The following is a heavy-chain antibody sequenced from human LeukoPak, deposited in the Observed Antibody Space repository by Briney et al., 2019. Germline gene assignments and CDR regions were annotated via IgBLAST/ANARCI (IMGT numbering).Heavy chain of an antibody. CDR3: ARDPYGDYGD. J-gene: IGHJ4*02. D-gene: IGHD4-17*01. CDR1: GFTFSSYV. V-gene: IGHV3-33*01. CDR2: IWHDGSKE. Sequence: GGSLRLSCAASGFTFSSYVMEWVRQAPGKGLEWVAIIWHDGSKEYYDDSVKGRFAISRDNSKNALYLQMNSLRAEDTAVYYCARDPYGDYGDWGQGTLVTVSS.